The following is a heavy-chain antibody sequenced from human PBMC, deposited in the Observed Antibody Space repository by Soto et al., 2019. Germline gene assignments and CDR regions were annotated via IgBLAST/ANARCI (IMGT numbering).Heavy chain of an antibody. CDR3: ARWFGPPHAFDI. J-gene: IGHJ3*02. Sequence: SVKVSCKASGGTFSSYAISWVRQAPGQGLEWMGGITPIFGTANYAQKFQGRVTITADESTSTAYMELSSLRSEDTAVYYCARWFGPPHAFDIWGQGTMVTVSS. D-gene: IGHD3-10*01. V-gene: IGHV1-69*13. CDR1: GGTFSSYA. CDR2: ITPIFGTA.